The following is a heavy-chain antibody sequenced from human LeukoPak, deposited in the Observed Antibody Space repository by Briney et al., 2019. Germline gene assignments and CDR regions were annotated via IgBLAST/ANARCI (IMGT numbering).Heavy chain of an antibody. V-gene: IGHV1-46*01. J-gene: IGHJ5*02. Sequence: ASVKVSCKASGYTFTGYYMHWVRQAPGQGLEWMGIINPSGGSTSYAQKFQGRVTMTRDTSTSTVYMELSSLRSEDTAVYYCARDRPQGNDYSNYVGGNWFDPWGQGTLVTVSS. CDR2: INPSGGST. CDR1: GYTFTGYY. CDR3: ARDRPQGNDYSNYVGGNWFDP. D-gene: IGHD4-11*01.